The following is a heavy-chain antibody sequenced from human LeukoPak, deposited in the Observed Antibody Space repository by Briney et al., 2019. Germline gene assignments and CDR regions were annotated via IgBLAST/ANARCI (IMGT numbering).Heavy chain of an antibody. CDR1: GFTFSSYG. V-gene: IGHV3-23*01. CDR3: ATKTAFDY. D-gene: IGHD5-18*01. J-gene: IGHJ4*02. Sequence: GGTLRLSCAASGFTFSSYGMSWVRQAPGKGLEWVSAIIISGSSTYYADSVKGRFTISRDNSKNTLYLQMSSLRAEDTAVYFCATKTAFDYWGQGSLVTVSS. CDR2: IIISGSST.